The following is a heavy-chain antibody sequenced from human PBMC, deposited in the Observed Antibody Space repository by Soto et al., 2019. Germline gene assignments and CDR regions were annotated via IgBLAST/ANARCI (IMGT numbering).Heavy chain of an antibody. Sequence: SETLSLTCTVSGGSISSSSYYWGWIRQPPGKGLEWIGSIYYSGSTYYNPSLKSRVTISVDTSKNQFSLKLSSVTAADTAVYYCARQTMKILVVVAARPYYFDYWGQGSLVTVSS. CDR2: IYYSGST. V-gene: IGHV4-39*01. J-gene: IGHJ4*02. D-gene: IGHD2-15*01. CDR1: GGSISSSSYY. CDR3: ARQTMKILVVVAARPYYFDY.